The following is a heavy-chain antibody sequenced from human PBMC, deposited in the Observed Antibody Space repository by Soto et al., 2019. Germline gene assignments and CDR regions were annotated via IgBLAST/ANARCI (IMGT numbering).Heavy chain of an antibody. D-gene: IGHD4-17*01. V-gene: IGHV3-74*01. Sequence: PGGSLRPSCAASGFNFSVYWMHWVRQAPGKGLVWVARLDSDGTYASSADSVKGRLTISRDNAKNTLYLQLNSLRAEDTAVYYCARGGAYGDYRSDFWGQGTLVTVSS. CDR1: GFNFSVYW. J-gene: IGHJ4*02. CDR2: LDSDGTYA. CDR3: ARGGAYGDYRSDF.